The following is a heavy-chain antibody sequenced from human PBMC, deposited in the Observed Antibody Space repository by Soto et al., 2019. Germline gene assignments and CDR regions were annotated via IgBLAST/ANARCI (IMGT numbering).Heavy chain of an antibody. Sequence: PGESLKICCEGSGYPFSSYWIAWVRQMAGKCLEWMGIIYPGDSETKYSPSFQGQVTLSADKSITTAYLQWNSLKVSDTAIYYCARRPCSGASCLIHALDVWRQGTMVTVSS. CDR2: IYPGDSET. V-gene: IGHV5-51*01. D-gene: IGHD2-15*01. CDR1: GYPFSSYW. J-gene: IGHJ3*01. CDR3: ARRPCSGASCLIHALDV.